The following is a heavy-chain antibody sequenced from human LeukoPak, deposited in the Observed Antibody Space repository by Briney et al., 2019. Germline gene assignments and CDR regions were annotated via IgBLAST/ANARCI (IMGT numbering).Heavy chain of an antibody. CDR2: INHSGST. V-gene: IGHV4-34*01. D-gene: IGHD3-3*01. CDR1: DGSFSGYY. CDR3: ARGLNDSWTGENY. Sequence: SETLSLTCAVYDGSFSGYYWSWIRQPPGEGLEWIGEINHSGSTNYNPSLKSRVTISLDTSKSQFSLKVRYVTAADTAVYYCARGLNDSWTGENYWGQGTLVTVSS. J-gene: IGHJ4*02.